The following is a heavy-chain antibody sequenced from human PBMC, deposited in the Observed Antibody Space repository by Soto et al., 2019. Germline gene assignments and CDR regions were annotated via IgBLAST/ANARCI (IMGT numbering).Heavy chain of an antibody. CDR2: IHYSGST. V-gene: IGHV4-39*01. CDR1: GDSISSSTYY. J-gene: IGHJ4*02. Sequence: PSETLSLTCTVSGDSISSSTYYWGWIRQSPGKGLEWIGNIHYSGSTYYNPSLKSRVTISVDTSKNQFSLKLSSVTAAETAVYYCASYYYASGDYRSSDYWGQGTLVTVSS. CDR3: ASYYYASGDYRSSDY. D-gene: IGHD3-10*01.